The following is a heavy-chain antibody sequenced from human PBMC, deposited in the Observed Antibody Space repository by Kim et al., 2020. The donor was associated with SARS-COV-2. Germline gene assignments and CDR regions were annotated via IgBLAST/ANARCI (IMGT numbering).Heavy chain of an antibody. J-gene: IGHJ4*02. CDR2: ISYDGNNK. D-gene: IGHD2-15*01. V-gene: IGHV3-30-3*01. CDR3: ATGNSQSIIFYYFYF. Sequence: GGSLRLSCAASGITFSNYAMHWVRQAPGKGLEWVAVISYDGNNKYYADSVKGRFTISRDNSKSTLSLQMNSLRPEDTAAYFCATGNSQSIIFYYFYFWGQGALVTVSS. CDR1: GITFSNYA.